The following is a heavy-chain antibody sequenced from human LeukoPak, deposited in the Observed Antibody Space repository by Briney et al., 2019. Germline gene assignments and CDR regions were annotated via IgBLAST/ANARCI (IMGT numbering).Heavy chain of an antibody. CDR2: ISSSSSYI. D-gene: IGHD5-24*01. CDR1: GFTISSYS. J-gene: IGHJ4*02. Sequence: PGGSLRLSCAASGFTISSYSMNWVRQAPGKGLEWVSSISSSSSYIYYADSVKGRFTISRDNAKNSLYLQMNSLRAEDTAVYYCARDREEMATIYDYWGQGTLVTVSS. CDR3: ARDREEMATIYDY. V-gene: IGHV3-21*03.